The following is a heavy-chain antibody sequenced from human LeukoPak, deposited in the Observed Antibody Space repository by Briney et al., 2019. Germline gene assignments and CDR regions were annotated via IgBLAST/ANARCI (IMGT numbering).Heavy chain of an antibody. V-gene: IGHV1-18*04. J-gene: IGHJ6*04. CDR1: GYTFTSYG. CDR2: ISAYNGNT. CDR3: AIAATRDNYYYYGMDV. D-gene: IGHD1/OR15-1a*01. Sequence: ASVKVSCKASGYTFTSYGISWVRQAPGQGLEWMGWISAYNGNTNYAQKLQGRVTMTTDTSTSTAHMELRSLRSDDTAVYYCAIAATRDNYYYYGMDVWGKGTTVTVSS.